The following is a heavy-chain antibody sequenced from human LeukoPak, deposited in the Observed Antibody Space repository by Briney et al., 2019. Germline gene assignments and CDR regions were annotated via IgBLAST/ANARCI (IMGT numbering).Heavy chain of an antibody. J-gene: IGHJ6*02. CDR3: ARAWYCTDGVCIRGERNYYYGMDV. V-gene: IGHV1-46*01. CDR1: GYTFTSYY. D-gene: IGHD2-8*01. CDR2: INPSGGST. Sequence: GASVKVSCKASGYTFTSYYMHWVRQAPGQGLEWMGIINPSGGSTSYAQKFQGRVTMTRDTSTSTVYMELSSLRSDDTAAYYCARAWYCTDGVCIRGERNYYYGMDVWGQGTKVTVSS.